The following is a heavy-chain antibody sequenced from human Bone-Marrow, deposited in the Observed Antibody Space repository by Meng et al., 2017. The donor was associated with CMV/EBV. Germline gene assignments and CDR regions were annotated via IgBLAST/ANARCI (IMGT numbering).Heavy chain of an antibody. V-gene: IGHV3-66*02. CDR3: ARTESSSPHFDD. Sequence: ETLSLTCTVSGGSISSSSYYWGWIRQPPGKGLEWVSVIYSGGSTYYADSVKGRFTISRDNSKNTLYLQMNSLRAEDTAVYYCARTESSSPHFDDWGQGTLVTVSS. CDR1: GGSISSSSYY. J-gene: IGHJ4*02. CDR2: IYSGGST. D-gene: IGHD6-6*01.